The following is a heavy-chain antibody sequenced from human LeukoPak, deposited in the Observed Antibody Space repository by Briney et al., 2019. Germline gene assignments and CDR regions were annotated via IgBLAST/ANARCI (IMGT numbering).Heavy chain of an antibody. CDR3: ARDSPFPHGGAYYGMDV. CDR2: IYYSGST. J-gene: IGHJ6*02. Sequence: PSETLSLTCTVSGGSISSYYWSWIRQPPGKGLEWIGYIYYSGSTNYNPSLKSRVTISVDTSKNQFSLKLSSVTAADTAVYYCARDSPFPHGGAYYGMDVWGQGTTVTVSS. V-gene: IGHV4-59*01. D-gene: IGHD1-26*01. CDR1: GGSISSYY.